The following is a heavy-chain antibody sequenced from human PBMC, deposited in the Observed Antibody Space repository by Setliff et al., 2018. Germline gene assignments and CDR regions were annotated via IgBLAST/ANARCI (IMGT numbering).Heavy chain of an antibody. CDR2: IYYSGST. D-gene: IGHD3-3*01. CDR1: DVSISSSSFY. V-gene: IGHV4-39*01. Sequence: SETLSLTCTVSDVSISSSSFYWAWIRQPPGKGLEWIGSIYYSGSTYYNPSLTSRVTVSVDTSNNQFSLNLRSVTAADTAIYYCARHFRSSKVQFLEHLTDYYFDSWGQGTLVTVS. CDR3: ARHFRSSKVQFLEHLTDYYFDS. J-gene: IGHJ4*02.